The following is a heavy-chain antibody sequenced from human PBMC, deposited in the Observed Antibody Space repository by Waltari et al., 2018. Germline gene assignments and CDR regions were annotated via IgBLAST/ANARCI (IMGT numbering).Heavy chain of an antibody. D-gene: IGHD6-19*01. J-gene: IGHJ4*02. V-gene: IGHV4-59*01. CDR2: IYYSGST. CDR3: ASTYSSGWYYFDY. CDR1: GGSISSYS. Sequence: QVQLQESGPGLVKPSETLSLTCTVSGGSISSYSWSWIRQPPGKGLEWIGYIYYSGSTNYNPSLKSRVTISVDTSKNQFSLKLSSVTAADTAVYYCASTYSSGWYYFDYWGQGTLVTVSS.